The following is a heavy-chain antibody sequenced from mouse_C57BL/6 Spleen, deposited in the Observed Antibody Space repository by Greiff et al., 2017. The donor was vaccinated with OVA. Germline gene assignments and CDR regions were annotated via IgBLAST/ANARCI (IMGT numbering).Heavy chain of an antibody. J-gene: IGHJ1*03. V-gene: IGHV7-3*01. Sequence: EVHLVESGGGLVQPGGSLSLSCAASGFTFTDYYMSWVRQPPGKALEWLGFIRNKANGYTTEYSASVKGRFTISRDNSQSILYLQMNALRAEDSATYYCARSTTRYFDVWGTGTTVTVSS. CDR1: GFTFTDYY. CDR3: ARSTTRYFDV. D-gene: IGHD1-1*01. CDR2: IRNKANGYTT.